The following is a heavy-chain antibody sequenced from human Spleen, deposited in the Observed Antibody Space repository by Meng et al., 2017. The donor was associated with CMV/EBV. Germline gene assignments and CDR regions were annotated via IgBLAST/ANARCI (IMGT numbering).Heavy chain of an antibody. J-gene: IGHJ3*02. CDR1: TFSSYG. CDR3: AKDNFRTTGSALGSAFDI. Sequence: TFSSYGMHWVRQAPGKGLEWVAFIRYDGSNKYYADSVKGRFTISRDNSKNTLYLQMNSLRAEDTAVYYCAKDNFRTTGSALGSAFDIWGQGTMVTVSS. CDR2: IRYDGSNK. V-gene: IGHV3-30*02. D-gene: IGHD1-1*01.